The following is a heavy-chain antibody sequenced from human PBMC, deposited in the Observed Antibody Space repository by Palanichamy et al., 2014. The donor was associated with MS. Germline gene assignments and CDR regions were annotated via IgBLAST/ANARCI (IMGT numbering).Heavy chain of an antibody. CDR3: AKNGAATHENFGY. V-gene: IGHV3-30*18. J-gene: IGHJ4*02. CDR2: ISYDGSNK. D-gene: IGHD3-10*01. CDR1: GFTFSSYG. Sequence: QVQLVESGGGVVQPGRSLRLSCAASGFTFSSYGMHWVRQAPGKGLEWVAVISYDGSNKYYADSVKGRFTISRDNSKNTLYLQMNSLRAEDTAVYYCAKNGAATHENFGYWGQGTLVTVSS.